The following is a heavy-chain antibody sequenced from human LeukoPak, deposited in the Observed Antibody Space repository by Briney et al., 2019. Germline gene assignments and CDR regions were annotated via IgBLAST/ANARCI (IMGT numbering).Heavy chain of an antibody. V-gene: IGHV3-30*02. J-gene: IGHJ4*02. Sequence: GGSLRLSCAASGFTFSSYGMHWVRQAPGKGLEWVAFIRYDGSNKYYADSVKGRFTISRDNSKNTLYLQMNSLRAEDTAVYYCARPGGGITTEFDYWGQGTLVTVSS. D-gene: IGHD3-22*01. CDR1: GFTFSSYG. CDR2: IRYDGSNK. CDR3: ARPGGGITTEFDY.